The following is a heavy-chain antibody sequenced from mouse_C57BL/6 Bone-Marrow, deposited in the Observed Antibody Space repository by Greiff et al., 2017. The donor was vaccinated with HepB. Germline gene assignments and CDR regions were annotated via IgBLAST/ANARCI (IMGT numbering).Heavy chain of an antibody. Sequence: QVQLKQPGAELVRPGSSVKLSCKASGYTFTSYWMHWVKQRPIQVLEWIGNIDPSDSETQYNQKFKDKATLTVDKSSSTAYMQLSSLTSEDSAVYYCARERGVTTRYYFDYGGQGTTLTVSS. D-gene: IGHD2-2*01. CDR1: GYTFTSYW. V-gene: IGHV1-52*01. CDR3: ARERGVTTRYYFDY. CDR2: IDPSDSET. J-gene: IGHJ2*01.